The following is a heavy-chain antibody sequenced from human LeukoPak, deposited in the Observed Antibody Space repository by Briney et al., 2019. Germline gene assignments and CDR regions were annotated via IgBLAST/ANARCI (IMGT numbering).Heavy chain of an antibody. CDR1: GGSISSYY. Sequence: PSETLSLTCTVSGGSISSYYWSWIRQPPGKGLEWIGYIYYSGGTNYNPSLKSRVTISVDTSKNQFSLKLSSVTAADTAVYYCARAGESGSRYYFGYWGLGTLVTVSS. CDR2: IYYSGGT. CDR3: ARAGESGSRYYFGY. V-gene: IGHV4-59*01. D-gene: IGHD1-26*01. J-gene: IGHJ4*02.